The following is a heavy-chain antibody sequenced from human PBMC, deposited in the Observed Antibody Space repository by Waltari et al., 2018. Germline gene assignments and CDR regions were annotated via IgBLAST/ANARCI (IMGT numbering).Heavy chain of an antibody. CDR1: GFTFSSYW. Sequence: EVQLVESGGGLVQPGGSLRISCAASGFTFSSYWMSWVRQAPGKGLEWVANIKQDGSEKYYVDSVNGLFTISRDNAKNSLYLQMNSLRAEDTAVYYCARDYGDYVFDYWGQGTLVTVSS. CDR3: ARDYGDYVFDY. CDR2: IKQDGSEK. V-gene: IGHV3-7*01. D-gene: IGHD4-17*01. J-gene: IGHJ4*02.